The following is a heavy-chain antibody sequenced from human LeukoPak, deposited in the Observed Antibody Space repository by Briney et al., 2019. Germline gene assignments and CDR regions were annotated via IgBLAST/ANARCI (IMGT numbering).Heavy chain of an antibody. Sequence: SETLSLTCTVSVGSISSSSYYWGWIRQPPGKGLEWIGSIYYSGSTYYNPSLKSRVTISVDTSKNQFSLKLSSVTAADTAVYYCAVDYGDYLTYYWGQGTLVTVSS. J-gene: IGHJ4*02. CDR3: AVDYGDYLTYY. CDR2: IYYSGST. V-gene: IGHV4-39*01. D-gene: IGHD4-17*01. CDR1: VGSISSSSYY.